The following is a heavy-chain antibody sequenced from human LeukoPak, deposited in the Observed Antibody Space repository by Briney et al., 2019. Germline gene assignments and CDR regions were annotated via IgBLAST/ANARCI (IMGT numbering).Heavy chain of an antibody. CDR3: TTVGPPYCGGDCFDAFDI. CDR2: IKSQTDGGTT. V-gene: IGHV3-15*01. J-gene: IGHJ3*02. Sequence: PGGSLRLSCAASGFTFSNAWMSWVRQAPGKGLEWVGRIKSQTDGGTTDYAAPVKGRFTISRDDSKNTLYLKMNSLKTEDTAVYYCTTVGPPYCGGDCFDAFDIWGQGTMVTVSS. CDR1: GFTFSNAW. D-gene: IGHD2-21*02.